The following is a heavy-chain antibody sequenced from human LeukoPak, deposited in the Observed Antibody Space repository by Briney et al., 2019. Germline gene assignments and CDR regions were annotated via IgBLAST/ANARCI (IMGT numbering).Heavy chain of an antibody. V-gene: IGHV3-21*01. CDR3: ARHGGYCSGGGCYGDAFNI. Sequence: GGSLRLSCAASGFTFSSYSMNWVRQAPGKGLEWVSSISSSSSYIYYADSVKGRFTISRDNAKNSLYLQMNSLRAEDTAVYYCARHGGYCSGGGCYGDAFNIWGQGTMVTVSS. CDR2: ISSSSSYI. J-gene: IGHJ3*02. D-gene: IGHD2-15*01. CDR1: GFTFSSYS.